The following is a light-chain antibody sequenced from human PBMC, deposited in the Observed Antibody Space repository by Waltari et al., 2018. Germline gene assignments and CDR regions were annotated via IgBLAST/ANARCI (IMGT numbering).Light chain of an antibody. Sequence: QSALTQPASLSGYPGQSITISCTGSSSDVGGNNFLSWYQHHPGKPPKLIIYDYTDRPSGVSDRFSGSMSANTASLTISGLLADDEALYFCSSSSTTGTLVLFGGGTKLTVL. J-gene: IGLJ2*01. CDR3: SSSSTTGTLVL. CDR1: SSDVGGNNF. CDR2: DYT. V-gene: IGLV2-14*03.